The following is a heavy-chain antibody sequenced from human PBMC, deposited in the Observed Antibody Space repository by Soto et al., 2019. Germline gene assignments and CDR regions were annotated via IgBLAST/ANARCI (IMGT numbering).Heavy chain of an antibody. J-gene: IGHJ5*02. D-gene: IGHD3-3*01. V-gene: IGHV4-4*02. CDR1: GGSISRSNW. Sequence: SETLSLTCAVSGGSISRSNWWSWVRQPPGKGLEWIGEIYHSGSTNYNPSLKSRVTISVDKSKNQFSLKLSSVTAADTAVYYCARKRGYDFWSGSDRFDPWGQGTLVTVS. CDR3: ARKRGYDFWSGSDRFDP. CDR2: IYHSGST.